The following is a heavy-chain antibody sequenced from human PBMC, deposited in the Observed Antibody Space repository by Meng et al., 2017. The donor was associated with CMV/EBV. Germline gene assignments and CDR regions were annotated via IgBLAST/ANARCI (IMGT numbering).Heavy chain of an antibody. CDR1: GYTFTSYD. CDR2: MNPNSGNT. Sequence: ASVKVSCKASGYTFTSYDINWVRQATGQGLEWMGWMNPNSGNTGYAQKFQGRVTITRNTSISTAYMELSSLRSEDTAVYYCARSGTRYYETYYDFWSGYYYYYYGMDVWGQGTTVTVSS. D-gene: IGHD3-3*01. CDR3: ARSGTRYYETYYDFWSGYYYYYYGMDV. V-gene: IGHV1-8*03. J-gene: IGHJ6*02.